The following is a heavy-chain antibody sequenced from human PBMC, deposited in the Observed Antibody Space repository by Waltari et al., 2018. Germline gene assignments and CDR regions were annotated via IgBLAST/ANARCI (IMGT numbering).Heavy chain of an antibody. CDR2: IYTSGST. CDR3: ARDGGDFGVVIPFDY. CDR1: GGSISSYY. J-gene: IGHJ4*02. D-gene: IGHD3-3*01. Sequence: QVQLQESGPGLVKPSETLSLTCTVSGGSISSYYWSWIRQPAGKGLEWIGRIYTSGSTNYNPSLRSRVTMSVDTSKNQFSLKLSSVTAADTAVYYCARDGGDFGVVIPFDYWGQGTLVTVSS. V-gene: IGHV4-4*07.